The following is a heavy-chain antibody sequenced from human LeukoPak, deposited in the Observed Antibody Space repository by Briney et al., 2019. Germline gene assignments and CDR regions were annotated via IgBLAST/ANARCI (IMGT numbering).Heavy chain of an antibody. V-gene: IGHV1-8*01. CDR1: GYTFTSYD. CDR3: AVEMATILDY. J-gene: IGHJ4*02. Sequence: GASVKVSCKASGYTFTSYDINWVRQATGQGLEWMGWMNPNSGNTGYAQKFQGRVTMTRDTSISTAYMELSRLRSDDTAVYYCAVEMATILDYWGQGTLVTVSS. CDR2: MNPNSGNT. D-gene: IGHD5-24*01.